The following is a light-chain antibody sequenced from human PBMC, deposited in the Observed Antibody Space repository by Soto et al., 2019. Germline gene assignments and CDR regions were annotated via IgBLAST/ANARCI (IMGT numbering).Light chain of an antibody. CDR1: SSDVGGYNY. J-gene: IGLJ7*01. CDR3: SSYAGSNNLV. CDR2: EVI. V-gene: IGLV2-8*01. Sequence: QSVLTQPPSASGSPGQSVTISCTGTSSDVGGYNYVSWYQQYPGKAPKLMIYEVIKRPSGVPDRFSGSKSGNTASLTVSGLQTEDEADYYCSSYAGSNNLVFGGGTQLTVL.